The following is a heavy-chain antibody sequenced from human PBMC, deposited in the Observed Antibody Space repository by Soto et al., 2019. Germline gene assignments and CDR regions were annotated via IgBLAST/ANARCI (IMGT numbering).Heavy chain of an antibody. J-gene: IGHJ6*02. CDR1: GFAFSTYS. CDR3: AREYTAWPLAYGLDV. D-gene: IGHD2-2*02. CDR2: ISSRSDI. Sequence: PGGSLRLSCVGSGFAFSTYSINWVRQAPGKGLEWVSSISSRSDIYYADSVKGRFTISRDNAKNSVSLQMNSLRAEDTAVYYCAREYTAWPLAYGLDVWGQGTTVTVSS. V-gene: IGHV3-21*01.